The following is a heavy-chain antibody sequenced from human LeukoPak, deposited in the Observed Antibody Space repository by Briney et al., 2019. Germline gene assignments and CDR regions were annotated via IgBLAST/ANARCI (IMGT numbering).Heavy chain of an antibody. D-gene: IGHD4-17*01. Sequence: GGSLRLSCAASGFTFSSYSMKWVRQAPGKGLEWVSSISSSSSYIYYADSVKGRFTISRDNAKNSLYLQMNSLRAEDTAVYYCARGTVTNDAFDIWGQGTMVTVSS. CDR2: ISSSSSYI. CDR1: GFTFSSYS. CDR3: ARGTVTNDAFDI. J-gene: IGHJ3*02. V-gene: IGHV3-21*01.